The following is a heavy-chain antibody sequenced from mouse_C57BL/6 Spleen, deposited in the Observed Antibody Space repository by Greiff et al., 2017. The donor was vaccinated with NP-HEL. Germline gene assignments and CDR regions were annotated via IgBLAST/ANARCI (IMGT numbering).Heavy chain of an antibody. CDR2: ISSGGSYT. Sequence: VQLKESGGDLVKPGGSLKLSCAASGFTFSSYGMSWVRQTPDKRLEWVATISSGGSYTYYPDSVKGRFTISRDNAKNTLYLQMSSLKSEDTAMYYCARQNYYGSSPDYAMDYWGQGTSVTVSS. V-gene: IGHV5-6*01. CDR1: GFTFSSYG. J-gene: IGHJ4*01. CDR3: ARQNYYGSSPDYAMDY. D-gene: IGHD1-1*01.